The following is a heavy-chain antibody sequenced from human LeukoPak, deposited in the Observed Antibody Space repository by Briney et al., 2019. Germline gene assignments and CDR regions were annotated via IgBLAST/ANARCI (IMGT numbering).Heavy chain of an antibody. CDR3: ARLLGGSHYMDV. D-gene: IGHD3-16*01. Sequence: PSETLSLTCTVSGGSIRSSTYYWGWIRQPPGNGLEWIGSIYYSGNTYYNPSLKSRVTISVDTSKNQFSLKLRSVTAAVTAVYYCARLLGGSHYMDVWGKGTTVTVSS. V-gene: IGHV4-39*01. J-gene: IGHJ6*03. CDR2: IYYSGNT. CDR1: GGSIRSSTYY.